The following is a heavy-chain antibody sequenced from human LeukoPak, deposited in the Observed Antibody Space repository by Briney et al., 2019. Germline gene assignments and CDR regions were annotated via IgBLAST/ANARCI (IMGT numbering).Heavy chain of an antibody. CDR2: IYYSGST. CDR1: GGSISSYY. J-gene: IGHJ4*02. V-gene: IGHV4-59*06. Sequence: SETLSLTCTVSGGSISSYYWSWIRQHPGKGLEWIGYIYYSGSTYYNPSLKSRVTISVDTSKNQFSLKLSSVTAADTAVYYCARSVPVYGDYDYWGQGTLVTVSS. D-gene: IGHD2-21*01. CDR3: ARSVPVYGDYDY.